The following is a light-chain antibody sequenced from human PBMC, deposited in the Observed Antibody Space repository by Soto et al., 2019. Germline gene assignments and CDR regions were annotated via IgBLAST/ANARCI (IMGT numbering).Light chain of an antibody. Sequence: QSALTQPPSASGSPGQSVTISCTGTISDVGSYNYVSWYQQHPGKAPKLMIYEVSKRPSGVPDRFSGSKSGNTASLTVSGLQAEDEANYYCSSYSGSVTLFGGGTQLTVL. CDR3: SSYSGSVTL. CDR2: EVS. V-gene: IGLV2-8*01. J-gene: IGLJ7*01. CDR1: ISDVGSYNY.